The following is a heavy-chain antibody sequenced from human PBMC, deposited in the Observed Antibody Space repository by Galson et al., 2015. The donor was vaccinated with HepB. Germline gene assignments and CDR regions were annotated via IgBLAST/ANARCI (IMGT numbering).Heavy chain of an antibody. D-gene: IGHD4-17*01. CDR3: SIHLVRVTTSYYFDH. CDR1: GFTFSNYA. CDR2: ISYDGSNK. J-gene: IGHJ4*02. V-gene: IGHV3-30*01. Sequence: SLRLSCAASGFTFSNYAVHWVRQAPGKGLDWVAVISYDGSNKFYADSVKGRFTISRDNSKNTLNLQMNSLRAEDTAVYSGSIHLVRVTTSYYFDHWGQGTLVTVSS.